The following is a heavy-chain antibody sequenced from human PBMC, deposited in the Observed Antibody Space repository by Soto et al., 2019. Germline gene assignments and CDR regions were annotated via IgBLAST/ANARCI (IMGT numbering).Heavy chain of an antibody. CDR1: GFTFSSYA. J-gene: IGHJ4*02. Sequence: PGGSLRLSCAASGFTFSSYAMSWVRQAPGKGLEWVSVLYGGGTTYYAGSVKGRFTISRDNSENTLYLQLDSLRAEDTAVYYCARHPPTSSWPTALDYWGQGALVTVSS. V-gene: IGHV3-23*03. D-gene: IGHD6-13*01. CDR2: LYGGGTT. CDR3: ARHPPTSSWPTALDY.